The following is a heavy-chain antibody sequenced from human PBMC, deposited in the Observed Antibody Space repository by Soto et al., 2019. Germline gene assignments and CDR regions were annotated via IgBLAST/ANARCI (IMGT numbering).Heavy chain of an antibody. CDR1: GFTFTSYW. Sequence: GGSLRLSCAASGFTFTSYWMSRVRQAPGKGLGWVASIKQDGGEEYYVDSVKGRFTISRDNAKNSLYMQMNSLRAEDTAVYYCATSSDTGYIFDFWGQGTLVTVSS. CDR2: IKQDGGEE. J-gene: IGHJ4*02. CDR3: ATSSDTGYIFDF. D-gene: IGHD3-9*01. V-gene: IGHV3-7*01.